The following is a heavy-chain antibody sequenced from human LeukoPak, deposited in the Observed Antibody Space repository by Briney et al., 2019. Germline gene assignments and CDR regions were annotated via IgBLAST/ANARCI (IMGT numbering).Heavy chain of an antibody. CDR3: AKQIGYCSGGSCYGRFDP. D-gene: IGHD2-15*01. V-gene: IGHV3-23*01. J-gene: IGHJ5*02. Sequence: PGGSLRLSCAASGFTFSSYAMSWVRQAPGKGLEWVSAISGSGGSTYYADSVKGRFTISRDNSKNTLYLQMNRLRAEDTAVYYCAKQIGYCSGGSCYGRFDPWGQGTLVTVSS. CDR2: ISGSGGST. CDR1: GFTFSSYA.